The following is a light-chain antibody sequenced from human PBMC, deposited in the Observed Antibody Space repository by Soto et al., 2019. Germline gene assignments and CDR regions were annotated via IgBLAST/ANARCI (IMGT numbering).Light chain of an antibody. CDR2: GAS. V-gene: IGKV3-15*01. J-gene: IGKJ4*01. CDR1: KRVSTG. CDR3: QQNYNSPVT. Sequence: VITHSPHTLCLSRGQRARLSPGASKRVSTGMAWYQKKPGKPPRLLIYGASTRAAGVPARFSGSGSGTDFTLTISSLQSEDSAVYYCQQNYNSPVTFGGGTKVDIK.